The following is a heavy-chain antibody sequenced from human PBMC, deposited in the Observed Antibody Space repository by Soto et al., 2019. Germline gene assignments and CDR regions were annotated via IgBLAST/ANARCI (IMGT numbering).Heavy chain of an antibody. CDR3: ARDNPSLWFGELGFRQTRSAGTHPLRYYGMDV. CDR1: GYTFTSYG. D-gene: IGHD3-10*01. Sequence: GASVKVSCKASGYTFTSYGISWVRQAPGQGLEWMGWISAYNGNTNYAQKLQGRVTMTTDTSTSTAYMELRSLRSDDTAVYYCARDNPSLWFGELGFRQTRSAGTHPLRYYGMDVWGQGTTVTVSS. J-gene: IGHJ6*02. CDR2: ISAYNGNT. V-gene: IGHV1-18*01.